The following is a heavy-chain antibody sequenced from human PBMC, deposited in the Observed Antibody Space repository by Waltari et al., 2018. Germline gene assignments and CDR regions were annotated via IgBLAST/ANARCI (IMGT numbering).Heavy chain of an antibody. J-gene: IGHJ6*03. CDR2: ISRSGDSI. CDR3: ARVLNDFPAYMDV. CDR1: GLTFSSYS. D-gene: IGHD3-3*01. Sequence: EVQLVESGGGLVQPGGSLRLSCAASGLTFSSYSMNWVRKAPGKGLDWVAYISRSGDSIYYADSGKCRFTVPRDNSKNSRFMQMGSLRAEDTAVYYCARVLNDFPAYMDVWGKGTTVTVSS. V-gene: IGHV3-48*04.